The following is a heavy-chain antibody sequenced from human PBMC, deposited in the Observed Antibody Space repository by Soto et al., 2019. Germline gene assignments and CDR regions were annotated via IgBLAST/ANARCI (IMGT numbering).Heavy chain of an antibody. CDR2: ISGSGSTI. V-gene: IGHV3-48*03. D-gene: IGHD3-10*01. CDR1: GFTFSSYE. CDR3: ARGYYGSGGLRYGMDL. J-gene: IGHJ6*02. Sequence: GGSLRLSCAASGFTFSSYEMNWVRQAPGKGLEWVSYISGSGSTIYYADSVKGRFTISRDNAKNSLYLQMNSLRAEDTAVYYCARGYYGSGGLRYGMDLWGQGTTVTVYS.